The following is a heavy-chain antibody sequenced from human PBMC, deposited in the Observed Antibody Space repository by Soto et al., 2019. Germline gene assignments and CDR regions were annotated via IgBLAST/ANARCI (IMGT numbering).Heavy chain of an antibody. CDR3: ARVVPGAEAWFGP. V-gene: IGHV1-18*01. D-gene: IGHD2-2*01. CDR2: ISLYSDGT. J-gene: IGHJ5*02. Sequence: QVQLVQSGGEVKRPVASVKVSCKTSGYTFSNYGITWVRQAPGQPLEWLGWISLYSDGTNYAQKCQGRVSMTTDTATTTAYMELRSLSSDETAVYYCARVVPGAEAWFGPWGQGTLVTVSS. CDR1: GYTFSNYG.